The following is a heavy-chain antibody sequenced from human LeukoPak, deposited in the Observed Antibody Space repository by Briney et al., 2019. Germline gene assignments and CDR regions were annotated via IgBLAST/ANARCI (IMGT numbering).Heavy chain of an antibody. CDR2: IIPIFGTA. V-gene: IGHV1-69*01. CDR1: GGTFSSYA. J-gene: IGHJ4*02. D-gene: IGHD3-9*01. Sequence: GASVEVSCKASGGTFSSYAISWVRQAPGQGLEWMGGIIPIFGTANYAQKFQGRVTITADESTSTAYMELSSLRSEDTAVYYCARGGYYGISYLDYWGQGTLVTVSS. CDR3: ARGGYYGISYLDY.